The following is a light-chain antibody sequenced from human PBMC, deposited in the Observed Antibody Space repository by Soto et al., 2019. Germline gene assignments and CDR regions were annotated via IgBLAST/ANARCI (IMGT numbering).Light chain of an antibody. Sequence: QSVLTQPPSVSAAPGPKVTISCSGSSSNIGGNSVSWYQQLPGTAPKLLIYDDNKRPSGIPDRFSGSKSGTPATLGITGFQTGDEADYYCGSWDSSLSAYVFGTGTKVTVL. CDR1: SSNIGGNS. CDR2: DDN. V-gene: IGLV1-51*01. CDR3: GSWDSSLSAYV. J-gene: IGLJ1*01.